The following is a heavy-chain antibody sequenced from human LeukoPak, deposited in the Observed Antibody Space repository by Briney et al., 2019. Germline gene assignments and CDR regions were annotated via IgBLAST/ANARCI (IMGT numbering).Heavy chain of an antibody. CDR2: IYYSGST. Sequence: PSETLSLTCTVSGGSISSSSYYWGWIRQPPGKGLEWIGSIYYSGSTYYNPSLKSRVTISVDTSKNQFSLKLSSVTAADTAVYYCARQSEVHSSGCYYWGQGTLVTVSS. D-gene: IGHD6-19*01. CDR3: ARQSEVHSSGCYY. V-gene: IGHV4-39*07. CDR1: GGSISSSSYY. J-gene: IGHJ4*02.